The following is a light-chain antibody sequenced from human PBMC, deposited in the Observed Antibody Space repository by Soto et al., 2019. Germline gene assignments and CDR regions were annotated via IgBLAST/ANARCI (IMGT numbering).Light chain of an antibody. J-gene: IGKJ2*01. CDR2: SAS. CDR3: QQDHNCPLT. V-gene: IGKV3-15*01. Sequence: EIAMTQSPATLSVSPGERATLSCRASQSISTELAWYQQIPGQPPRLLIYSASTRATGVPARFIGSGSGSEVSLPISGLLSEDFAIYYYQQDHNCPLTFGQGTRLEI. CDR1: QSISTE.